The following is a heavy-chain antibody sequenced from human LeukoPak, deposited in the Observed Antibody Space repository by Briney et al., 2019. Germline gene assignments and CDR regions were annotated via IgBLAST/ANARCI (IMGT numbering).Heavy chain of an antibody. J-gene: IGHJ4*02. CDR3: ARQFRYDSSGYYPFGY. CDR1: GFSFTTYW. D-gene: IGHD3-22*01. Sequence: PGESLTSSCKASGFSFTTYWIGWVRQMPGKGLEWMGIIYPGTSDTRYSPSFQGQVYISVNKSISIAYLQWSSLKASDTAIYYCARQFRYDSSGYYPFGYWGQETLVTVS. CDR2: IYPGTSDT. V-gene: IGHV5-51*01.